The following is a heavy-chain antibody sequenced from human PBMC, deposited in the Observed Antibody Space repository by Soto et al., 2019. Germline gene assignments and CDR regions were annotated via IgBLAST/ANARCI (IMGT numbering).Heavy chain of an antibody. V-gene: IGHV3-13*01. D-gene: IGHD4-17*01. CDR1: GFTFSSYD. Sequence: EVQLVESGGGLVQPGGSLRLSCAASGFTFSSYDMHWVRQATGKGLEWVSAIGTAGDTYYPGSVKGRFTISRENAKNSLYLQMNSLRAEDTAVYYCVRVTHYGGIYYDYWGQGTLVTVSS. CDR3: VRVTHYGGIYYDY. J-gene: IGHJ4*02. CDR2: IGTAGDT.